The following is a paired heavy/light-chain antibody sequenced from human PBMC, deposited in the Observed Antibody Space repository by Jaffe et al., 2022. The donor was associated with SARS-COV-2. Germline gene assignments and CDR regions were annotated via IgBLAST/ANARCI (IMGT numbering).Light chain of an antibody. J-gene: IGLJ3*02. CDR2: DDS. V-gene: IGLV3-21*02. Sequence: SYVLTQPPSVSVAPGQTARITCGGNNIGSKSVHWYQQKPGQAPVLVVYDDSDRPSGIPERFSGSNSGNTATLTISRVEAGDEADYYCQVWDSSSDHFWVFGGGTKLTVL. CDR1: NIGSKS. CDR3: QVWDSSSDHFWV.
Heavy chain of an antibody. J-gene: IGHJ4*02. Sequence: EVQLVESGGGLVQPGGSLRLSCAASGFTFSNFGMNWVRQAPGKGLQWVSYISSSDSTIYYADSVKGRFTISRDNARNSLYLQMTSLRDEDTAVYYCARESGRRLLEWVYYFDYWGQGTLVTVSS. CDR3: ARESGRRLLEWVYYFDY. D-gene: IGHD3-3*01. V-gene: IGHV3-48*02. CDR1: GFTFSNFG. CDR2: ISSSDSTI.